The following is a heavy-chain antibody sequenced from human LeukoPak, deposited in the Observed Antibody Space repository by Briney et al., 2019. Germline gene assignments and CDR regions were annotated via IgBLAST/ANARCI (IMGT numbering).Heavy chain of an antibody. D-gene: IGHD3-16*01. CDR2: INPSGGTT. V-gene: IGHV1-46*01. J-gene: IGHJ4*02. CDR3: AREAWGRSYFDY. CDR1: GGTFSSYA. Sequence: ASVKVSCKASGGTFSSYAISWVRQAPGQGLEWMGIINPSGGTTTYAQKFQGRVTVTRDTSTTTVYMELSSLRSEDTAVYYCAREAWGRSYFDYWGQGALVTVSS.